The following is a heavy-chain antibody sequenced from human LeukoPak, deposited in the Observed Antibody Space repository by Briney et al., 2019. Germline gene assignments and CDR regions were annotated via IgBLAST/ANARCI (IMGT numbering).Heavy chain of an antibody. CDR1: GFNFSIYG. CDR3: VKDQGECPGSRCYLRFLEY. CDR2: VRYDQSAT. Sequence: PGGSLRLSCAASGFNFSIYGMHWVRQAPSKGLEWVTFVRYDQSATVYADSVQGRFAISRDNSKNTVYLQMNSLRVEDTALYFCVKDQGECPGSRCYLRFLEYWGQGTLVIVSS. D-gene: IGHD3-3*01. V-gene: IGHV3-30*02. J-gene: IGHJ4*02.